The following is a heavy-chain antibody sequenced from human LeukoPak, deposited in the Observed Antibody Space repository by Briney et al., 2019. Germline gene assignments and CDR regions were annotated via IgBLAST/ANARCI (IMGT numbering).Heavy chain of an antibody. CDR1: GFTFSGYS. J-gene: IGHJ4*02. Sequence: SGGSLRLSCLASGFTFSGYSMNWVRQAPGKGLEWVSYISISSTTINYADSVKGRFTISRDNAKNSLYLQMNSLRDEDTAVYYCARVMYGGISYSVDYWGQGTLVTVSS. V-gene: IGHV3-48*02. D-gene: IGHD1-26*01. CDR3: ARVMYGGISYSVDY. CDR2: ISISSTTI.